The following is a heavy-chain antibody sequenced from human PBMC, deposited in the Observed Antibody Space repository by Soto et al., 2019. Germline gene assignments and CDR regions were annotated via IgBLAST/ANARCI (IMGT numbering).Heavy chain of an antibody. CDR2: IKQDGSDK. CDR1: GFTFSNYW. CDR3: ARDAYFDYFDN. D-gene: IGHD1-26*01. V-gene: IGHV3-7*01. Sequence: GGSLRLSCAASGFTFSNYWMSWVRQAPGKGLEWVANIKQDGSDKYYVGSVKGRFTISRDNAKNSLYLQMNSLRAEDTAVYYCARDAYFDYFDNWGQGTLVTVSS. J-gene: IGHJ4*02.